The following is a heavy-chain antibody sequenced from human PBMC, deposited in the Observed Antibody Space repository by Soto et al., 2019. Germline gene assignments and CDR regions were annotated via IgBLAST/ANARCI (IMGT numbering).Heavy chain of an antibody. CDR2: IYHSGST. D-gene: IGHD3-3*01. V-gene: IGHV4-4*02. Sequence: SETLSLTCAVSGGSISSSNWWSWVRQPPGKGLEWIGEIYHSGSTNYNPSLKSRVTISVDKSKNQFSLKLSSVTAADTAVYYCARGEGGDFWSGYYGGRPHYYYYGMDVWGQGTTVTVSS. J-gene: IGHJ6*02. CDR3: ARGEGGDFWSGYYGGRPHYYYYGMDV. CDR1: GGSISSSNW.